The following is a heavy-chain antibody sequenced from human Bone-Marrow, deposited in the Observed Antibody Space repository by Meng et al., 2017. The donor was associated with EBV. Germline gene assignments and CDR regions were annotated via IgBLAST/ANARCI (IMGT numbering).Heavy chain of an antibody. CDR1: GLTFSSYS. D-gene: IGHD3-22*01. Sequence: EVQLVESGGGLVKPGGSLRLSCAASGLTFSSYSMNWVRQAPGKGLEWVSSISSSSSYIYYADSVKGRFTISRDNAKNSLYLQMNSLRAEDTAVYYCARSPGGDYYDSSGYYPDYWGQGTMVTVSS. J-gene: IGHJ4*02. CDR2: ISSSSSYI. V-gene: IGHV3-21*01. CDR3: ARSPGGDYYDSSGYYPDY.